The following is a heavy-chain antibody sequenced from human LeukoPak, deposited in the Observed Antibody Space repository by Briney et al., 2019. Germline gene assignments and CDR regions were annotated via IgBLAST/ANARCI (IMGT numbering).Heavy chain of an antibody. CDR1: RFIFSDSA. Sequence: RGSLRLSSAASRFIFSDSAMHWVRPASGKGLEWVGRIRSKANNPAIKDAVSVKGSFTISRDDSKNTAYLQMNSLKIEDTAVYYCTRPCACDCTDNCWGQGTLVTVAS. J-gene: IGHJ4*02. CDR2: IRSKANNPAI. D-gene: IGHD2-21*02. CDR3: TRPCACDCTDNC. V-gene: IGHV3-73*01.